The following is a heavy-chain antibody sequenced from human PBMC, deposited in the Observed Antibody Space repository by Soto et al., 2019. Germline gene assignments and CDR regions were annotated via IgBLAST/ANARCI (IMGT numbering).Heavy chain of an antibody. CDR2: INHSGST. J-gene: IGHJ6*04. D-gene: IGHD3-10*01. V-gene: IGHV4-34*01. CDR1: GGSFSGYY. CDR3: ARQTVLLWFGELLLYYYGMDV. Sequence: LSLTCAVYGGSFSGYYWSWIRQPPGKGLEWIGEINHSGSTNYNPSLKSRVTISVDTSKNQFSLKLSSVTAADTAVYYCARQTVLLWFGELLLYYYGMDVWGKGTTGTGS.